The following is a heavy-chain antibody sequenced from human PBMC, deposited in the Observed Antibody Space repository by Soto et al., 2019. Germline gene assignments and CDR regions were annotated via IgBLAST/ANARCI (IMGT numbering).Heavy chain of an antibody. V-gene: IGHV1-18*01. Sequence: GASVQVSFKASGYTFSSYYISWVRQAPGQGLEWMGWISAYNGNTNYAQNLQGRVTMTTDTSTSTAYMELRSLRSDDTAVYYCARDLPPVDYWGQGTLVTVSS. CDR2: ISAYNGNT. J-gene: IGHJ4*02. CDR1: GYTFSSYY. CDR3: ARDLPPVDY.